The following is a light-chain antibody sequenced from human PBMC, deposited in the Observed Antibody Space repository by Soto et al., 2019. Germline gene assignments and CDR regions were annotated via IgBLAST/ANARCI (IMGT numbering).Light chain of an antibody. CDR1: QTIRVS. Sequence: DIQMTQSPSSLSASVGGSVTLTCRASQTIRVSLNWYQKKPGKAPKLLIFRAYTLENGVPPRFSGGGSGTDFTLTINGLQPEDFATYYCQQSYSHLITVGPGTRLDIK. V-gene: IGKV1-39*01. CDR3: QQSYSHLIT. J-gene: IGKJ5*01. CDR2: RAY.